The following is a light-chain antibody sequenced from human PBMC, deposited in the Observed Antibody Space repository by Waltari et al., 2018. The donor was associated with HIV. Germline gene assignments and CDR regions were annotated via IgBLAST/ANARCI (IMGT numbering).Light chain of an antibody. CDR3: SSYTTSSTLV. Sequence: QSALTQPASVSGSPGQSITISCTGTSSDVGGHNYVSWFQQHPGKAPKLMIYEVSNRPSGVSNRFSGSKSGNTASLTISGLQAEDEADYYCSSYTTSSTLVFGGGTKLTV. J-gene: IGLJ3*02. CDR1: SSDVGGHNY. V-gene: IGLV2-14*01. CDR2: EVS.